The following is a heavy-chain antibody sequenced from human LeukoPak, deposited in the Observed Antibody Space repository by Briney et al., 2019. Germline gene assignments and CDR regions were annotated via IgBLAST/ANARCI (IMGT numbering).Heavy chain of an antibody. V-gene: IGHV3-21*01. Sequence: GGALRLSCAASVFNLGMYSMTWVRQAPGKGRGRVAPTCRSGAHIYYAAPAKGRRTIYRANAEDSLYLQLNSLSAKDTPVYLSARTGGDCTLNCRGMGNRFDSWGRGALVAVPS. CDR2: TCRSGAHI. D-gene: IGHD2-21*02. CDR1: VFNLGMYS. CDR3: ARTGGDCTLNCRGMGNRFDS. J-gene: IGHJ5*01.